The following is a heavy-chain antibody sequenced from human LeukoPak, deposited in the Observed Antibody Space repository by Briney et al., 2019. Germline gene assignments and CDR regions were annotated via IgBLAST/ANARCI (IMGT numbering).Heavy chain of an antibody. CDR3: ATDVPAEFWSGYYFDY. V-gene: IGHV1-24*01. J-gene: IGHJ4*02. CDR1: GYTLTELS. Sequence: ASVKVSCKVSGYTLTELSMHWVRQAPGKGLEWMGGFDPEDGETIYAQKFQGRVTMTEDTSTDTAYMELSSLRSEDTAVYYCATDVPAEFWSGYYFDYWGQGTLVTVSS. CDR2: FDPEDGET. D-gene: IGHD3-3*01.